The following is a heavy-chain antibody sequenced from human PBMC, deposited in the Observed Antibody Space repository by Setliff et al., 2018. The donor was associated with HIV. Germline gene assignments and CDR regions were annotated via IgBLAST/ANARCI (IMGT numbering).Heavy chain of an antibody. CDR1: GGSIGTTTYY. CDR3: SRRIFHSSFPSFDS. CDR2: IYYNGIT. J-gene: IGHJ4*02. Sequence: SETLSLTCAVSGGSIGTTTYYWGWIRQPPGKGLEWIGSIYYNGITYYNPSLKGRFTISVDTSKNQFSLKVTSVTAADTAVYYCSRRIFHSSFPSFDSWGQGTLVTVSS. D-gene: IGHD2-15*01. V-gene: IGHV4-39*01.